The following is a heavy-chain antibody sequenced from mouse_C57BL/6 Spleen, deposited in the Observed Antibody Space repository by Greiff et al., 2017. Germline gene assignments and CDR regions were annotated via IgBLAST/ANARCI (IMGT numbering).Heavy chain of an antibody. V-gene: IGHV1-52*01. Sequence: QVQLKQPGAELVRPGSSVKLSCKASGYTFTSYWMHWVKQRPIQGLEWIGNIDPSDSETHYNQKFKDKATLTVDKSSSTAYMQLSSLTSEDSAVYYCARSPRTVVFDYWGQGTTLTVSS. CDR2: IDPSDSET. CDR1: GYTFTSYW. CDR3: ARSPRTVVFDY. D-gene: IGHD1-1*01. J-gene: IGHJ2*01.